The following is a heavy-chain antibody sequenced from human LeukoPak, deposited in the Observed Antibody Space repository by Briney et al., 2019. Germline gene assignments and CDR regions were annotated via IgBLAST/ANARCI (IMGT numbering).Heavy chain of an antibody. V-gene: IGHV3-48*03. J-gene: IGHJ4*02. Sequence: PGGSLRLSCAGSGFTFRNYEMSWVRQAPGKGLEWVSHISRDGSTVYYRDSVKGRFTISRDNVKNSLYLHMNSLRVEDTGVYYCARDLGDWYSSGFDDWGQGSLVIVSS. D-gene: IGHD3-10*01. CDR3: ARDLGDWYSSGFDD. CDR2: ISRDGSTV. CDR1: GFTFRNYE.